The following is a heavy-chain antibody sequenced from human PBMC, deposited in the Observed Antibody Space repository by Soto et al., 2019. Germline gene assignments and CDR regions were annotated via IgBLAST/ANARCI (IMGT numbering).Heavy chain of an antibody. J-gene: IGHJ4*02. CDR3: ARQWNSFGSRSYMDY. CDR1: GGSISSSSYY. D-gene: IGHD3-10*01. Sequence: PSETLSLTCTVSGGSISSSSYYWGWIRQPPGKGLEWIGSIYYSGSTYYNPSLKSRVTISVDTSKNQLSLKLSSVTAADTAVYYCARQWNSFGSRSYMDYWGQGTLVTVSS. V-gene: IGHV4-39*01. CDR2: IYYSGST.